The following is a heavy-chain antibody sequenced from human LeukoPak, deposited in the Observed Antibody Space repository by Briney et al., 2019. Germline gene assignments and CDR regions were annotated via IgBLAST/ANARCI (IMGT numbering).Heavy chain of an antibody. CDR1: GGSISSSSYY. CDR2: IYYSGST. V-gene: IGHV4-39*01. D-gene: IGHD3-10*01. J-gene: IGHJ4*02. CDR3: ATPYYGSGGYYTYFDY. Sequence: SETLSLTCTVSGGSISSSSYYWGWIRRPPGKGLEWIGSIYYSGSTYYNPSLKSRVTISVDTSKNQFSLKLSSVTAADTAVYYCATPYYGSGGYYTYFDYWGQGTLVTVSS.